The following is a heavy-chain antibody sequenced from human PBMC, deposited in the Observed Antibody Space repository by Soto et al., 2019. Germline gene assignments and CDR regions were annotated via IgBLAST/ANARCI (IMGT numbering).Heavy chain of an antibody. V-gene: IGHV1-46*01. Sequence: AAVKVSCKASGYTFTSYYMHWVRQAPGQGLEWMGIINPSGGSTSYAQKFQGRVTMTRDTSTSTVYMELSSLRSEDTAVYYCARVYKYCSSTSCYVFPLDPWGQGTLVTVSS. J-gene: IGHJ5*02. D-gene: IGHD2-2*01. CDR1: GYTFTSYY. CDR2: INPSGGST. CDR3: ARVYKYCSSTSCYVFPLDP.